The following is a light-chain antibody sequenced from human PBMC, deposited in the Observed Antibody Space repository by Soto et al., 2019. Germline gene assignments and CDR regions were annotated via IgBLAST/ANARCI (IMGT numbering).Light chain of an antibody. CDR3: MQGINWPWT. CDR2: KVS. CDR1: QSLVHSDGNTY. Sequence: DVVMTQSPLSLPVTLGQPASISCRSSQSLVHSDGNTYLNWFQQRPGQSSMRLIYKVSNRDAGVPERFCGSGSCSDFSLKISRVEAEDVGVNYCMQGINWPWTFGQGTKVEIK. V-gene: IGKV2-30*02. J-gene: IGKJ1*01.